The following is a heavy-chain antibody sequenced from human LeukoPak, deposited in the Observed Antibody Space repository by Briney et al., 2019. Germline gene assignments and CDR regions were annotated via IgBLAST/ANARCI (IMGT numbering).Heavy chain of an antibody. CDR2: VDHSETT. CDR1: GESFSGYF. V-gene: IGHV4-34*01. J-gene: IGHJ3*02. Sequence: SGTLSLTCAVYGESFSGYFWTWIRQPPGKGLEWIGEVDHSETTKYHPSLKSRVTMSVDTSKNQFSLKMSSVTAADTAIYYCARGTPVLNGAFDIWGQGTMVTVSS. CDR3: ARGTPVLNGAFDI. D-gene: IGHD2-8*01.